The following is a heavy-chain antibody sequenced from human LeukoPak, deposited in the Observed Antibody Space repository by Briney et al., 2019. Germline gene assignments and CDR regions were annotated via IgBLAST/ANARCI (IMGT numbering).Heavy chain of an antibody. D-gene: IGHD6-13*01. CDR2: IKQDGSEK. CDR3: ARDPRPGRSWYYFDY. J-gene: IGHJ4*02. Sequence: PGGSLRLSCAASGFTFSSYWMSWVRQAPGKGLEWVANIKQDGSEKYYVDSVKGRFTISRDNAKNSLYLQMNSLRAEDTAVYYCARDPRPGRSWYYFDYWGQGILVTVSS. CDR1: GFTFSSYW. V-gene: IGHV3-7*01.